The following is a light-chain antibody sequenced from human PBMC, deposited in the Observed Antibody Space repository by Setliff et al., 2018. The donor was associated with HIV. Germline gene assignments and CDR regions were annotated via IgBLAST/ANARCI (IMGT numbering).Light chain of an antibody. CDR3: CSYAGSSPYV. J-gene: IGLJ1*01. Sequence: QSALTQPASVSGSPGQSITISCSGTSSDVGSYNLVSWYQQHPGKVPKFMIYEVSKRPSGVSNRFSGSKSGNTASLTISGLQAEDEADYYCCSYAGSSPYVFGTGTKGTVL. CDR1: SSDVGSYNL. V-gene: IGLV2-23*02. CDR2: EVS.